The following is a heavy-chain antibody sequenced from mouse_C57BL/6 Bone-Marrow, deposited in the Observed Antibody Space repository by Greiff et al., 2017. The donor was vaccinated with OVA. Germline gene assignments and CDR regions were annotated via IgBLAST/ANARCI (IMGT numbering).Heavy chain of an antibody. CDR1: GYTFTSYW. CDR3: ARWGLRRNFDY. CDR2: IDPSDSET. V-gene: IGHV1-52*01. D-gene: IGHD2-4*01. J-gene: IGHJ2*01. Sequence: VQLQQPGAELVRPGSSVKLSCKASGYTFTSYWMHWVKQRPIQGLEWIGNIDPSDSETHYNQKFKDKATLTVDKSSSTAYMQLSSLTSEDSAVYYCARWGLRRNFDYWGQGTTLTVSS.